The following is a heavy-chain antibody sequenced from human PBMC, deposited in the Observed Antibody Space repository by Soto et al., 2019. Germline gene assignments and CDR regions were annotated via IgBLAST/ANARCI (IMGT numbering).Heavy chain of an antibody. CDR3: ARGDREDIAVVVGARPGEYGVDV. J-gene: IGHJ6*02. CDR2: ISYDGSNK. V-gene: IGHV3-30-3*01. CDR1: GFTFRSYA. D-gene: IGHD2-15*01. Sequence: PGGSLRLSCAASGFTFRSYAMHWVRQAPCKGLECVAVISYDGSNKFYRDSVKGRFTISRDNSKNTLYLQINSLRYEDTAVYYCARGDREDIAVVVGARPGEYGVDVWGQGTTVTVSS.